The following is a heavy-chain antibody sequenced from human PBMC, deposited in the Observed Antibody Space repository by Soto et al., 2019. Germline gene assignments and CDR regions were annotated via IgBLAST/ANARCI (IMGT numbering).Heavy chain of an antibody. Sequence: SETLSLTCAVYGGSFSDYYWSWTRQPPGKGLEWIGEINDSGSTNNNPSLKSRVTISVDTSKNQFSLKLSSVTAADTAVYYCARGRYFWSGSYYYYGMDVWGQGTTVTVSS. CDR1: GGSFSDYY. CDR2: INDSGST. CDR3: ARGRYFWSGSYYYYGMDV. V-gene: IGHV4-34*01. J-gene: IGHJ6*02. D-gene: IGHD3-3*01.